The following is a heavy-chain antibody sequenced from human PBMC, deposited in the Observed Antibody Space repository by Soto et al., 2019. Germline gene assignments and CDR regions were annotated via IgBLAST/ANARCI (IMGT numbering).Heavy chain of an antibody. CDR2: ISSGGGSI. J-gene: IGHJ5*02. CDR3: AGDLFRCDSDDCYGWFDP. CDR1: GLSIKTYE. Sequence: GGSLRLSCVGSGLSIKTYEMNWVRQAPGKGLEWISYISSGGGSIYYADSVKGRFTVSRDNAQKSLHLQMNSLRVEDTAIYYCAGDLFRCDSDDCYGWFDPWGHGTLVTVSS. D-gene: IGHD2-21*02. V-gene: IGHV3-48*03.